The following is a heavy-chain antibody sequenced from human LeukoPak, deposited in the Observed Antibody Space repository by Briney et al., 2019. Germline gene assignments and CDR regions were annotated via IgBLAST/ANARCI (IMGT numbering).Heavy chain of an antibody. CDR2: IIPIFGTA. CDR1: GGTFSSYA. J-gene: IGHJ6*02. CDR3: ARFSGRLTTVTTPYYYYGMDV. D-gene: IGHD4-17*01. Sequence: SVKVSCKASGGTFSSYAISWVRQAPGQGLEWMGGIIPIFGTANYAQKFQSRVTITADESTSTAYMELSSLRSEDTAVYYCARFSGRLTTVTTPYYYYGMDVWGQGTTVTVSS. V-gene: IGHV1-69*01.